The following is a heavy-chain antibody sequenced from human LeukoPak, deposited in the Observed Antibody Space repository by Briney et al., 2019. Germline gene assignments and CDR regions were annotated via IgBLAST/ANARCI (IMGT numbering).Heavy chain of an antibody. CDR1: GYSFTSYW. CDR3: ARIVHLGYCSSTSCPRWFDP. CDR2: IHPGDSDT. D-gene: IGHD2-2*03. V-gene: IGHV5-51*01. Sequence: GESLKISCKGSGYSFTSYWIGWVRQMPGKGLEWMGIIHPGDSDTRYSPSFQGQVTISADKSISTAYLQWSSLKASDTAMYYCARIVHLGYCSSTSCPRWFDPWGQGTLVTVSS. J-gene: IGHJ5*02.